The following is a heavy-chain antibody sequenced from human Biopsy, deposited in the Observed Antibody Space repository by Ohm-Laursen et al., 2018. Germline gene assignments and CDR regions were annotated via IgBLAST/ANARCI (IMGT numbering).Heavy chain of an antibody. D-gene: IGHD2-2*01. V-gene: IGHV1-69*11. Sequence: SSVKVSCKAPTGTFNSYGIIWVRQAPGQGLEWMGRIIPILRTTAYAQAFLGRVTITADSPTSTVDMELTSLTSDDTAVYFCAREAIGYQLPCDDWGQGTLVTVSS. CDR1: TGTFNSYG. J-gene: IGHJ4*02. CDR3: AREAIGYQLPCDD. CDR2: IIPILRTT.